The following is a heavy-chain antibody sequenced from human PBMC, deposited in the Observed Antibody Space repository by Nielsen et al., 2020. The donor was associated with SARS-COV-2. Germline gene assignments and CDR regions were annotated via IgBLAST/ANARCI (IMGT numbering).Heavy chain of an antibody. D-gene: IGHD1-26*01. CDR2: ISSSSSTI. V-gene: IGHV3-48*02. CDR3: ARRVGAKGSMYYFDY. Sequence: GESLKISCAASGFTFSSYSMNWVRQAPGKGLEWVSYISSSSSTIYYADSVKGRFTISRDNAKNSLYLQINSLRDEDTAVYYCARRVGAKGSMYYFDYWGQGTLVTVSS. J-gene: IGHJ4*02. CDR1: GFTFSSYS.